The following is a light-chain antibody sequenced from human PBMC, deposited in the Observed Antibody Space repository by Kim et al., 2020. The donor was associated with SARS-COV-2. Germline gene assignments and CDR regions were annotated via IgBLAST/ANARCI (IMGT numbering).Light chain of an antibody. J-gene: IGLJ3*02. CDR3: AAWDDSLSGWV. CDR2: RNN. Sequence: GQRVTISCSGSSSNIGSNYVSWYQQLPGTAPKLLIYRNNQRPSGVPDRFSGSKSGTSASLAISGHRSEDEADYYCAAWDDSLSGWVFGGGTQLTVL. V-gene: IGLV1-47*01. CDR1: SSNIGSNY.